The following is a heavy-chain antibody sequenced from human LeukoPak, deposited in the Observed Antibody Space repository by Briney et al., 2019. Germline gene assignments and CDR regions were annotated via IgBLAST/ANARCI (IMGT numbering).Heavy chain of an antibody. CDR1: GYTFTGYY. J-gene: IGHJ6*03. V-gene: IGHV1-2*02. D-gene: IGHD3-3*01. CDR2: INPNSGGT. CDR3: ARIGDFWSGYQNDYYYYYYMDV. Sequence: RASVKVSCKASGYTFTGYYMHWVRQAPGQGLEWMGWINPNSGGTNYAQKLQGRVTMTTDTSTSTAYMELRSLRSDDTAVYYCARIGDFWSGYQNDYYYYYYMDVWGKGTTVTVSS.